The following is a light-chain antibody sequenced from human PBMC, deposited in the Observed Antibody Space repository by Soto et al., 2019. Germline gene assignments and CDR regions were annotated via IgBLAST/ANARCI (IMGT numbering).Light chain of an antibody. CDR2: EVS. J-gene: IGLJ1*01. V-gene: IGLV2-14*01. CDR1: SSDVGGYKY. Sequence: QSPLTQPASVSGSPGQSITIACTGTSSDVGGYKYVSWYQQHPGKAPKLMIYEVSNRPSGVSNRFSGSKSGNTASLTISGLQAEDEADYYCSSYSSSSTLGFGTGTKVTVL. CDR3: SSYSSSSTLG.